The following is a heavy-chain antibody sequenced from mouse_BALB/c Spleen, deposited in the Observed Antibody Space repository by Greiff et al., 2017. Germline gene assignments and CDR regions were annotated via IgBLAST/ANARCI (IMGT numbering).Heavy chain of an antibody. CDR2: IDPENGDT. CDR3: NAQWGAMDD. J-gene: IGHJ4*01. Sequence: VQLQQSGAELVRPGASVKLSCTASGFNIKDYYMHWVKQRPEQGLEWIGWIDPENGDTYYAPKFQGKATMTADTSSNTAYLQLSSLTSEDTAVYYCNAQWGAMDDWGQGTSVTVSS. V-gene: IGHV14-4*02. CDR1: GFNIKDYY. D-gene: IGHD1-3*01.